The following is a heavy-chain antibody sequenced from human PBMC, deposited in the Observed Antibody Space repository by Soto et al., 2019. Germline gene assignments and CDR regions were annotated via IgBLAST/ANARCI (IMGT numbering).Heavy chain of an antibody. V-gene: IGHV3-7*04. J-gene: IGHJ4*02. D-gene: IGHD2-15*01. CDR3: ARAEVVEVD. CDR2: IKEDGSEK. Sequence: EVQLVESGGGLVQPGGSVRLSCAASGFTFSSYWMSWVRQAPGKGLEWVANIKEDGSEKYYVDSVKGRFTISRDNAKNSLYLQMKGLRAEDTAVYYCARAEVVEVDWGQGTLVTVSS. CDR1: GFTFSSYW.